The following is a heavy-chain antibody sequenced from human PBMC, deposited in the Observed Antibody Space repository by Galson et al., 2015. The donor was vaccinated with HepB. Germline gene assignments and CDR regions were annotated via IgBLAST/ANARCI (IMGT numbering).Heavy chain of an antibody. D-gene: IGHD5/OR15-5a*01. Sequence: SLRLSCAASGFTFSGSAMHWVRQASGKGLEWVGRIRSKANSYATAYAASVKGRFTISRDNAKNSLYLQMNSLRAEDTAVYYCARPVAPGYSVPAIWGQGTTVTVSS. V-gene: IGHV3-73*01. J-gene: IGHJ3*02. CDR1: GFTFSGSA. CDR2: IRSKANSYAT. CDR3: ARPVAPGYSVPAI.